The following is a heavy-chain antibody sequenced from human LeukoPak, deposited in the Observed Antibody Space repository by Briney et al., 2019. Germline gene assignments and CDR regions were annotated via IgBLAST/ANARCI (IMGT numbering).Heavy chain of an antibody. V-gene: IGHV3-49*03. CDR3: TTVLRFLEWLLDPYYYYYMDV. D-gene: IGHD3-3*01. J-gene: IGHJ6*03. Sequence: GGSLRLSCTASGFTFGDYAMSWFRQAPGKGLEWVGFIRSKAYGGTTEYAASVKGRFTISRDDSKSIAYLQMNSLKTGDTAVYYCTTVLRFLEWLLDPYYYYYMDVWGKGTTVTVSS. CDR2: IRSKAYGGTT. CDR1: GFTFGDYA.